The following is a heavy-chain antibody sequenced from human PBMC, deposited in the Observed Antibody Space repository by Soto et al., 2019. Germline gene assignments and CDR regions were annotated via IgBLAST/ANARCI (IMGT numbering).Heavy chain of an antibody. CDR3: ARHLGMDV. CDR1: GYTFTGYY. Sequence: GASVKVSCKASGYTFTGYYMHWVRQAPGQGLEWMGRINPNDGGTNYAQKLQGRVTMTGDTSTSTVYMELNSLRSEDTAVYYCARHLGMDVWSQGTTVTVSS. J-gene: IGHJ6*02. CDR2: INPNDGGT. V-gene: IGHV1-2*02.